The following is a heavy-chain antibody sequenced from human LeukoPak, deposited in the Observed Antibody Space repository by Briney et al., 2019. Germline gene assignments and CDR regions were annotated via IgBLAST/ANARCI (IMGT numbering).Heavy chain of an antibody. CDR2: ISISGNTI. CDR3: ARERFRGDAFDI. Sequence: GGSLRLSCSASGFIFSDYDMNWVGQGPGTGLEGVSHISISGNTIYYADSVKGRFTISRDNTKSSLYLQMNSLRDDDTAVYYCARERFRGDAFDIWGQGTMVTVFS. D-gene: IGHD3-10*01. J-gene: IGHJ3*02. V-gene: IGHV3-48*03. CDR1: GFIFSDYD.